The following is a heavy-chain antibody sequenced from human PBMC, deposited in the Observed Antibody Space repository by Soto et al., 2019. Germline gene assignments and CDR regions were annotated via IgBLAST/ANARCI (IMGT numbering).Heavy chain of an antibody. CDR1: CFNFDNYG. V-gene: IGHV3-30*18. CDR3: AKDRVGGTFYTPLAF. CDR2: ITYDGSFQ. D-gene: IGHD1-7*01. Sequence: GGSLRLSCQSSCFNFDNYGMHWVRQAPGKGLEWVAVITYDGSFQYYADSVKGRFTISRDNSKNTLSLHLNTLKPEDTAVYHCAKDRVGGTFYTPLAFWGQGTLVTVS. J-gene: IGHJ4*02.